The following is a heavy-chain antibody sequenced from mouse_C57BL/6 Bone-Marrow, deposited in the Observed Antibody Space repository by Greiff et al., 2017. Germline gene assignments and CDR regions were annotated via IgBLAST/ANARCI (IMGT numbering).Heavy chain of an antibody. V-gene: IGHV1-50*01. CDR2: IDPSDSYT. D-gene: IGHD5-1-1*01. CDR1: GYTFTSYW. J-gene: IGHJ4*01. Sequence: QVQLQQPGAELVKPGASVKLSCKASGYTFTSYWMQWVKQRPGQGLEWIGEIDPSDSYTNYNQKFKGKATLTVDTSSSTAYMQLSSLTSEDSAVYYCARGGPYLYYAMDYWGQGTSVTVSS. CDR3: ARGGPYLYYAMDY.